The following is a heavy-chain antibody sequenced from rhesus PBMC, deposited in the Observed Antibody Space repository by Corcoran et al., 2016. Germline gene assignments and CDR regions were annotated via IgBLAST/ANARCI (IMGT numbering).Heavy chain of an antibody. CDR1: GLHFSNYW. CDR2: INRGGSNT. V-gene: IGHV3-28*02. J-gene: IGHJ5-1*01. Sequence: EVQLVESGGGWAKPGGSLRRSCVAPGLHFSNYWMDWVGQAPGKGLEWISSINRGGSNTYYANSVKGRFTISREDAKNTVNLQMDSLRPEDTAVYYCVQDGGVWGPGVLVTVSS. CDR3: VQDGGV.